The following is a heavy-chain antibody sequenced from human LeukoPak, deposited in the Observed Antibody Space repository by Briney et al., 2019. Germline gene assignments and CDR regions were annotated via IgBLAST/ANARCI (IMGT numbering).Heavy chain of an antibody. CDR3: ARADRLDGSPYLIGP. CDR2: INPSSGRT. J-gene: IGHJ5*02. D-gene: IGHD1-26*01. CDR1: GYTFIYYY. Sequence: GASVKVSCKTSGYTFIYYYMHWVGQAPGQGLEWMGWINPSSGRTSTAQTFQGSITMTRHTSITTFYMEVSWLTSDDTAIYYCARADRLDGSPYLIGPWGQGTLVSVSS. V-gene: IGHV1-2*02.